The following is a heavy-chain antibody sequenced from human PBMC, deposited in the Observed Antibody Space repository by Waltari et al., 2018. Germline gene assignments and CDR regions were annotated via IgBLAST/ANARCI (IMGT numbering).Heavy chain of an antibody. J-gene: IGHJ6*02. CDR2: SYDSGST. CDR3: ARSGGLRYFDWSRGYYYYGMDV. V-gene: IGHV4-59*01. D-gene: IGHD3-9*01. Sequence: QVQLQESGPGLVKPSETLSLTCTVSGGSISSYYWSWIRQPPGKGLEWIGYSYDSGSTNYNPSLKSRVTISVDTSKNQFSLKLSSVTAADTAVYYCARSGGLRYFDWSRGYYYYGMDVWGQGTTVTVSS. CDR1: GGSISSYY.